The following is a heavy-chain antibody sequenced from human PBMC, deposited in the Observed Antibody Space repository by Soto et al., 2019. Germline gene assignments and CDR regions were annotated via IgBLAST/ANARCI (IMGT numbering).Heavy chain of an antibody. CDR2: IYQSGSA. CDR1: GGSISTGGYS. CDR3: ASHYYDSSGYSYLDY. V-gene: IGHV4-30-2*01. D-gene: IGHD3-22*01. Sequence: SETLSLTCAVSGGSISTGGYSWSWIRQPPGKGLEWIGYIYQSGSAYYNPPLKSRVTLSVDRSKNQFSLKLSSVTAADTALYYCASHYYDSSGYSYLDYWGQGTLVTVSS. J-gene: IGHJ4*02.